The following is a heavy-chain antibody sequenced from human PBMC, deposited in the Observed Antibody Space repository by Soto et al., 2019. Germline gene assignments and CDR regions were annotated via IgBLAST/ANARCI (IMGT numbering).Heavy chain of an antibody. Sequence: GGSLRLSCSASGFTFSSYAMHWVRQAPGKGLEYVSAISSNGGSTYYADSVKGRFTISRDNSKNTLYLQMSSLRAEDTAVYYCVKGGDWNSHLYYYYYGMDVWGQGTTVTVSS. CDR2: ISSNGGST. CDR1: GFTFSSYA. V-gene: IGHV3-64D*08. J-gene: IGHJ6*02. D-gene: IGHD1-7*01. CDR3: VKGGDWNSHLYYYYYGMDV.